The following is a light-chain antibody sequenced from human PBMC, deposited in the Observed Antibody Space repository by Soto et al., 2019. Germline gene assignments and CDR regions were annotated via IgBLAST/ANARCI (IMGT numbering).Light chain of an antibody. J-gene: IGKJ1*01. V-gene: IGKV1-39*01. CDR2: GAA. CDR3: QQRFVTPCT. CDR1: QTVNKY. Sequence: DIQLTQSPSSLSASMGDRVTITCRASQTVNKYLSWFRQKPGEAPKLLIYGAANLQSGAPSSFSGSGSGTDLTLTINSLHPDDFATYYCQQRFVTPCTFGQGTKV.